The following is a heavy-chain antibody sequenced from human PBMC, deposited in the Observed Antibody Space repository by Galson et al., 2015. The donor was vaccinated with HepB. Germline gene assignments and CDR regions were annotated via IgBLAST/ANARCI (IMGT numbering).Heavy chain of an antibody. CDR1: GGSISSSSYY. CDR3: ARSPSTAVGEEFLDY. J-gene: IGHJ4*02. D-gene: IGHD3-16*01. Sequence: TLSLTCTVSGGSISSSSYYWGWIRQPPGKGLEWIGSIYYSGSTYYNPSLKSRVTISVDTSKNQFSLKLSSVTAADTAVYYCARSPSTAVGEEFLDYWGQGTLVTVSS. V-gene: IGHV4-39*01. CDR2: IYYSGST.